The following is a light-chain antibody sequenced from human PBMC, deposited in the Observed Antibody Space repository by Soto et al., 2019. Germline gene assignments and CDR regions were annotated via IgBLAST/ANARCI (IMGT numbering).Light chain of an antibody. J-gene: IGKJ4*01. CDR2: ASS. CDR3: QQYNNWPLT. Sequence: EIVMTQSPXTLSVSPGERATLSCRSSQSVNTNFSWYQQKPGQAPRLLIYASSTRATGVPARFSGSGSGTDFKLTISSLQSEDFAVYYCQQYNNWPLTFGGVTKVAIK. V-gene: IGKV3D-15*01. CDR1: QSVNTN.